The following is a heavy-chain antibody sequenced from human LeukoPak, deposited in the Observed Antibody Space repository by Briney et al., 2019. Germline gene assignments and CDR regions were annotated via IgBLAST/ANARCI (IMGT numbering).Heavy chain of an antibody. V-gene: IGHV3-21*01. Sequence: GGSLRLSCAASGFTFSSYSMNWVRQAPGKGLEWVSSISSSSSYIYYADSVKGRFTISRDNAKNSLYLQMNSLRAEDTAVYYCARDPYYYGSGSSIDYWGQGTLVTVSS. CDR2: ISSSSSYI. J-gene: IGHJ4*02. D-gene: IGHD3-10*01. CDR3: ARDPYYYGSGSSIDY. CDR1: GFTFSSYS.